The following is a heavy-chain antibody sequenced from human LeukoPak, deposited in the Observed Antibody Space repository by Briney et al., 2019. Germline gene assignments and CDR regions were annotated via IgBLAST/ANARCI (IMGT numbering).Heavy chain of an antibody. CDR1: GFTFSSYA. D-gene: IGHD1-26*01. J-gene: IGHJ4*02. CDR2: ISGSGGST. V-gene: IGHV3-23*01. Sequence: PGGSLRLSCAASGFTFSSYAMSWVRQAPGKGLEWVSAISGSGGSTYYADSVKGRFTISRDNAKNSLYLQMNSLRAEDTAVYYCARTVSGSHYNLDYWGQGTLVTVSS. CDR3: ARTVSGSHYNLDY.